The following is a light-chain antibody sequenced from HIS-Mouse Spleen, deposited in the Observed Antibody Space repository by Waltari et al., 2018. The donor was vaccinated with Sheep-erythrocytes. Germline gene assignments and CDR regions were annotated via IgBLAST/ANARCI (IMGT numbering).Light chain of an antibody. J-gene: IGKJ3*01. Sequence: DIQMTQSPSSLSASVGDRVTITCRASQSISSYLNWYQQKPGNAPKLLFYAASSLQSGVPSRFSGSGSGTDFTLTISSLQPEDFATYYWQQSYSTPQFTFGPGTKVDIK. CDR1: QSISSY. CDR2: AAS. V-gene: IGKV1-39*01. CDR3: QQSYSTPQFT.